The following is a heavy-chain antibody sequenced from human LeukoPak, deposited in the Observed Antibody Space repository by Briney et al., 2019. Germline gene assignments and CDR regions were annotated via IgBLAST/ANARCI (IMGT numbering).Heavy chain of an antibody. D-gene: IGHD6-19*01. V-gene: IGHV3-21*04. J-gene: IGHJ4*02. CDR3: ASVGYSSGWYFFDY. CDR1: GLTFSSYS. CDR2: ISGSSSYI. Sequence: GGSLRLSCAASGLTFSSYSMNWVRQVPGKGLEWVSSISGSSSYIYYADSVKGRFTISRDNAKKSLWLQMNSLRAEDTAVYYCASVGYSSGWYFFDYWGQGTLVTVSS.